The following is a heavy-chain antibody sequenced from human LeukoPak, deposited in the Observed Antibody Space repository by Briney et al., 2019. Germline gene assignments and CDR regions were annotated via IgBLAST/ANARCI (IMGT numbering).Heavy chain of an antibody. CDR3: AKDGLWLLDY. CDR1: GFTFSSYG. D-gene: IGHD5-24*01. CDR2: ISYDGSNK. J-gene: IGHJ4*02. V-gene: IGHV3-30*18. Sequence: PGRSLRLSCAASGFTFSSYGMHWVRQAPGKGLEWVAVISYDGSNKYYADSVKGRFTISRDNSKNTLYLQMNSLRAEDMAVYYCAKDGLWLLDYWGQGTLVTVSS.